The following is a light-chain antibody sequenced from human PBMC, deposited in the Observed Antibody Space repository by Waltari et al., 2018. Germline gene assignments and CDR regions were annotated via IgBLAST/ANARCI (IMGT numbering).Light chain of an antibody. CDR2: WAS. CDR1: QSVFYRSDNKNY. Sequence: DIVMTQSPDSLAVSLGEMATIDCKSSQSVFYRSDNKNYLAWYQHKPGHPPKLLFYWASTREAGVPDRFSASRSGTDFTLTINNLQAEDVAVYYCQQYYRSRTFGQGTKVEIK. J-gene: IGKJ1*01. V-gene: IGKV4-1*01. CDR3: QQYYRSRT.